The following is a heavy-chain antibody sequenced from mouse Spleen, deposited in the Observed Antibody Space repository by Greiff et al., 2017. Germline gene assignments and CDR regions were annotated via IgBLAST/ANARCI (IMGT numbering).Heavy chain of an antibody. CDR2: SRNKATDYTT. Sequence: EVKVVESGGGLVQSGRSLRLSCATSGFTFSDFYMEWVRQAPGNGLEWIAESRNKATDYTTEYSASVKCRFIVSRDTSQSILYLQIKALRAEDTAIYYGARDNYYDAMDYWGQGTSVTVSS. CDR3: ARDNYYDAMDY. V-gene: IGHV7-1*01. J-gene: IGHJ4*01. CDR1: GFTFSDFY.